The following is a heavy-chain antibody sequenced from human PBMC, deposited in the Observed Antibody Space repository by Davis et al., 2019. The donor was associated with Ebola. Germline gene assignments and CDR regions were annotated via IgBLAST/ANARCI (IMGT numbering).Heavy chain of an antibody. CDR3: TKAGFLQWLIDYYYCFMDV. CDR2: IESRTDGGTT. V-gene: IGHV3-15*04. J-gene: IGHJ6*03. Sequence: GSLRLSCAASGFTFSNAWMNWVRQAPGKGLEWVGRIESRTDGGTTDYAAPVKGRFTISRDDSKNTLYLQMNSLKTEDTAVYYCTKAGFLQWLIDYYYCFMDVGGQGTTVTVSS. CDR1: GFTFSNAW. D-gene: IGHD3-3*01.